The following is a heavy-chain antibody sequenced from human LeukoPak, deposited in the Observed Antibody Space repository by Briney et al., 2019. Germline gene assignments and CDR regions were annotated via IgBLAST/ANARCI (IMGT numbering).Heavy chain of an antibody. CDR1: GLAFSSYE. J-gene: IGHJ5*02. Sequence: GGSLRLSCAASGLAFSSYEMNWVHQAPGKGLEWISYISSSGSTKYYADSVKGRFTISRDSAQSSLYLQMNSLRAEDTAVYYCARELGTYDWFDPWGQGTLVTVSS. CDR3: ARELGTYDWFDP. D-gene: IGHD1-26*01. V-gene: IGHV3-48*03. CDR2: ISSSGSTK.